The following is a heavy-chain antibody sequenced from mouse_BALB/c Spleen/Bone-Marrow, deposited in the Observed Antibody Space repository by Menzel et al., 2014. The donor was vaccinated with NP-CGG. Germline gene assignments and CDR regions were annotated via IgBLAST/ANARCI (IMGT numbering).Heavy chain of an antibody. J-gene: IGHJ2*01. D-gene: IGHD2-4*01. CDR1: GYSFTSYW. CDR2: IHPSDSET. V-gene: IGHV1-61*01. CDR3: AREGWDYDGFDY. Sequence: QVQLQPSEAELVRPGTSVKLSCKAYGYSFTSYWMNWVKQRPGQSLEWIGMIHPSDSETRLNQKFKDKATLTVDKSSSTAYMQLSSPTSEDSAVYYWAREGWDYDGFDYWGQGTTLTVSS.